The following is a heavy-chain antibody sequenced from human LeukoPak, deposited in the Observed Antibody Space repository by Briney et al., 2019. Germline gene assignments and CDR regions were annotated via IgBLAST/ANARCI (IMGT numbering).Heavy chain of an antibody. J-gene: IGHJ4*02. CDR2: IKQDGSEK. V-gene: IGHV3-7*01. D-gene: IGHD1-26*01. CDR3: AREGLWATGFDY. Sequence: GGSLRLSCAASGFTFSIYWMSWVRQAPGKGLEWVANIKQDGSEKYYVGSVKGRFTISRDNAKNSLYLQMNSLRAEDTAVYYCAREGLWATGFDYWGQGTLVTVSS. CDR1: GFTFSIYW.